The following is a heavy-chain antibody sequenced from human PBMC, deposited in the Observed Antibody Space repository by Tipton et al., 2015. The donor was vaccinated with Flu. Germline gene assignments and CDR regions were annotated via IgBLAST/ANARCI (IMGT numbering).Heavy chain of an antibody. J-gene: IGHJ4*02. CDR1: GDSISGDYY. CDR3: TRLPLALSYFDY. Sequence: TLSLTCTISGDSISGDYYWGWIRQPPGKGLEWIGNIFHTGSTYHNPSLRSRVTISVDTSKNQFSVKLSSVTPADTAVYYCTRLPLALSYFDYRGQGTLVTVSS. V-gene: IGHV4-38-2*02. CDR2: IFHTGST.